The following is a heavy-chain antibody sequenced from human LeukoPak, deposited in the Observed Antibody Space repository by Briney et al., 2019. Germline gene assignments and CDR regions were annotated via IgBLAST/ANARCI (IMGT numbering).Heavy chain of an antibody. CDR1: GGSITYYY. CDR2: IYSSGAT. J-gene: IGHJ4*02. V-gene: IGHV4-59*01. D-gene: IGHD3-16*01. CDR3: ARGADYIWGTYVHFFDY. Sequence: SETLSLTCTVSGGSITYYYWNWIRQTPGKGLEWIGFIYSSGATNYNPSLKSRVTISLDTSKNQFSLKLSSVTAADTAVYYCARGADYIWGTYVHFFDYWGPGTLVTVSS.